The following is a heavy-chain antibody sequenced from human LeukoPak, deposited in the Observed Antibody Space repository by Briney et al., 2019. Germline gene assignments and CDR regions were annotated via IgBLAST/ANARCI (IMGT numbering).Heavy chain of an antibody. CDR1: GGSFSGYY. CDR3: ARHIVVVPAAMDVGYYMDV. D-gene: IGHD2-2*01. J-gene: IGHJ6*03. Sequence: SETLSLTCAVYGGSFSGYYWSWIRQPPGKGLEWIGEINHSGSTNYNPSLKSRVTISVDTSKNQFSLKLSSVTAADTAVYYCARHIVVVPAAMDVGYYMDVWGKGTTVTISS. V-gene: IGHV4-34*01. CDR2: INHSGST.